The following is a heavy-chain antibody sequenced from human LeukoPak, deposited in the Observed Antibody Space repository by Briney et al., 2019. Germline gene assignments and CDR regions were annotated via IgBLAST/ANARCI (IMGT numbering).Heavy chain of an antibody. Sequence: PGRSLRLSCAASGFTFSSYAMHWVRQAPGKGLEWVAVISYDGSNKYYADSVKGRFTISRDNSKNTLYLQMNSLRAEDTAVYYCAREPTTSCLDIWGQGTVVTVSS. CDR1: GFTFSSYA. V-gene: IGHV3-30-3*01. D-gene: IGHD2-2*01. CDR3: AREPTTSCLDI. J-gene: IGHJ3*02. CDR2: ISYDGSNK.